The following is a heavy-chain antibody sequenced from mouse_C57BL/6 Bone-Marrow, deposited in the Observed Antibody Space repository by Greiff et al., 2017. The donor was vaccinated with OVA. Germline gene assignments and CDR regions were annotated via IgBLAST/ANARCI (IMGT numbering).Heavy chain of an antibody. V-gene: IGHV1-26*01. CDR2: INPNNGGT. CDR1: GYTFTDYY. CDR3: ARLYGSSYRYFDV. J-gene: IGHJ1*02. Sequence: EVQLRQSGPELVKPGASVKISCKASGYTFTDYYMNWVKQSHGKSLEWIGDINPNNGGTSYNQKFKGKATLTVDKSSSTAYMELRSLTSEDSAVYYGARLYGSSYRYFDVWGTGTTVTVSS. D-gene: IGHD1-1*01.